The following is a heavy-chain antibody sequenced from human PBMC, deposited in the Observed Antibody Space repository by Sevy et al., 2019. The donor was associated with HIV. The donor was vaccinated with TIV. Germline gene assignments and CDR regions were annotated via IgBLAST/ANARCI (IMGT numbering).Heavy chain of an antibody. CDR3: ARDPLILRVHQGYGMDV. V-gene: IGHV3-21*01. Sequence: GGSLRLSCAASGFTFSSYSMNWVRQAPGKGLEWVSSISSSSSYIYYADSVKGRFTISRDNAKNSLYLQMNSLRAEDTAVYYCARDPLILRVHQGYGMDVWGQGTTVTVSS. J-gene: IGHJ6*02. CDR1: GFTFSSYS. D-gene: IGHD3-3*01. CDR2: ISSSSSYI.